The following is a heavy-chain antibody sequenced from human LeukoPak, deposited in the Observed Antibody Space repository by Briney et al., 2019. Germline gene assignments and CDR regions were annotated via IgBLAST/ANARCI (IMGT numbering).Heavy chain of an antibody. V-gene: IGHV4-59*08. CDR3: ARHREQWLLSDLDY. CDR2: IYYLGST. J-gene: IGHJ4*02. Sequence: SETLSLTCTVSGDSISNYYWSWIRQPPGKGLEWIGYIYYLGSTNYNPSLKSRVTISVDTAKNQSSLKLRSVTAADTAVYYCARHREQWLLSDLDYWGQGTLVTVSS. CDR1: GDSISNYY. D-gene: IGHD6-19*01.